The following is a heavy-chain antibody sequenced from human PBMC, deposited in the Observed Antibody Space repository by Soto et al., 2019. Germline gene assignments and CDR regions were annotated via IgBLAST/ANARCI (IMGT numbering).Heavy chain of an antibody. CDR1: GYTFTSYG. CDR3: ARDQRYDSSGYTFES. D-gene: IGHD3-22*01. V-gene: IGHV1-18*01. J-gene: IGHJ4*02. Sequence: QVPLVQSGAEVKNPGASVKVSCKASGYTFTSYGISWVRQAPGQGLEWMGWISAYNCNTNYAQKLQGRVTMNTDTSTSTAYMELRSLISDDTAVYYCARDQRYDSSGYTFESWGQGTLGTVSS. CDR2: ISAYNCNT.